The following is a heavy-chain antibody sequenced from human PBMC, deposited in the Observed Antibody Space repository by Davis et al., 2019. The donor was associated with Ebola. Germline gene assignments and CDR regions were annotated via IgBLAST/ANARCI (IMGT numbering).Heavy chain of an antibody. J-gene: IGHJ6*02. D-gene: IGHD3-22*01. V-gene: IGHV4-34*01. CDR1: GGSFSGYY. CDR2: IYHSGST. CDR3: AREGSYYDSSGYYYFYYYGMDV. Sequence: SETLSLTCAVYGGSFSGYYWSWIRQPPGKGLEWIGEIYHSGSTNYNPSLKSRVTISVDKSKNQFSLKLSSVTAADTAVYYCAREGSYYDSSGYYYFYYYGMDVWGQGTTVTVSS.